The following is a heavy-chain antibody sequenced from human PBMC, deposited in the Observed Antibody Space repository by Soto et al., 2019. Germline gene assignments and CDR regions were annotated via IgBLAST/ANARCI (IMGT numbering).Heavy chain of an antibody. V-gene: IGHV3-23*01. CDR3: AKAGERYCSSTSCSPAYYYYMDV. CDR1: GFTFSSYA. CDR2: ISGSGGST. J-gene: IGHJ6*03. D-gene: IGHD2-2*01. Sequence: GGSLRLSXAASGFTFSSYAMSWVRQAPGKGLEWVSAISGSGGSTYYADSVKGRFTISRDNSKNTLYLQMNSLRAEDTAVYYCAKAGERYCSSTSCSPAYYYYMDVWGKGTTVTVSS.